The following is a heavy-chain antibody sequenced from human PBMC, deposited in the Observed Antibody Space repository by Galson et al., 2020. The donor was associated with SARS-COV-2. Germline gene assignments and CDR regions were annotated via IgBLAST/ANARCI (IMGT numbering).Heavy chain of an antibody. V-gene: IGHV3-13*04. CDR3: ARAPPGIAVAGYYYYYGMDV. CDR2: IGTAGDT. D-gene: IGHD6-19*01. Sequence: GSLRLSRAASGFTFSSYDMHWVRQATGKGLEWVSAIGTAGDTYYPGSVKGRFTISRENAKNSLYLQMNSLRAGDTAVYYCARAPPGIAVAGYYYYYGMDVWGQGTTVTVSS. J-gene: IGHJ6*02. CDR1: GFTFSSYD.